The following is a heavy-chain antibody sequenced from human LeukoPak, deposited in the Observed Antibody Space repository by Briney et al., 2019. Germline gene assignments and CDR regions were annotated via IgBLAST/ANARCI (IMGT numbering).Heavy chain of an antibody. Sequence: SVKVSCKASGFSFTGSVIQWVRQARGQRLEWIGWIFVGSGNTNYAQKFRERVTITRDRSTSTAYMELSSLRSEDTALYYCATHSSRWYDHDAFDIWGQGTMVTVSS. V-gene: IGHV1-58*02. CDR3: ATHSSRWYDHDAFDI. J-gene: IGHJ3*02. CDR2: IFVGSGNT. CDR1: GFSFTGSV. D-gene: IGHD6-19*01.